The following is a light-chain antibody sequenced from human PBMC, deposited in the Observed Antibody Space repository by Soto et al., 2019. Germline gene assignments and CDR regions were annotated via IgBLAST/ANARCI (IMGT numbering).Light chain of an antibody. J-gene: IGLJ1*01. Sequence: SVLTQSPSASVTPGQRVTISCYGSSSNIGSYPVYWYQQLPGTAPKLLINSDDQRPSGVPDRFSASKSGTSASLAISGLRSEDEADYYCAAWDASLSGHVFGAGTKVTVL. CDR2: SDD. V-gene: IGLV1-47*02. CDR3: AAWDASLSGHV. CDR1: SSNIGSYP.